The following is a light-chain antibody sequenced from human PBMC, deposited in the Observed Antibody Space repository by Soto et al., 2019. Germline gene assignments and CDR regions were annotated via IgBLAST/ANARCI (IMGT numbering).Light chain of an antibody. CDR2: RAS. J-gene: IGKJ1*01. V-gene: IGKV3-20*01. Sequence: EILLTQSPGTLSLSPGERATLSCRASQTVSNNYLVWYQHKPGRAPRLLIFRASIRAADIPDRFRGSGSGTDFTLTITSLEPEDFAVYYCQQHAGSPWTLGQGTKVEIK. CDR3: QQHAGSPWT. CDR1: QTVSNNY.